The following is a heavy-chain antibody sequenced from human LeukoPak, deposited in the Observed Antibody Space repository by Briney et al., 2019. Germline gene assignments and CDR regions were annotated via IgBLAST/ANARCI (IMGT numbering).Heavy chain of an antibody. D-gene: IGHD4-17*01. Sequence: SETLSLTCTVSGGSISSSKYYWGWIRQPPGKGLEWIGTIFNSGNTHYNPSLKSRVTILVDTSKNQFSLKLNSVTAADTAVYYCASPIYGDYTENGFDIWGQGTMVTVSS. CDR1: GGSISSSKYY. CDR2: IFNSGNT. V-gene: IGHV4-39*07. CDR3: ASPIYGDYTENGFDI. J-gene: IGHJ3*02.